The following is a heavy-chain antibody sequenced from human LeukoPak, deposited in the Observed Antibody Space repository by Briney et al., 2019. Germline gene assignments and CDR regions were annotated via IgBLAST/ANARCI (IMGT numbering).Heavy chain of an antibody. Sequence: PSETLSLTCTVSGGSISSYYWSWIRQPPGKGLEWIGYIYYSGSTNYNPSLKSRVTISVDTSKNQFSLKLSSVTAADTAVYYCARVHYDFWSGEAGWFDPWGQGTLVTVSS. CDR3: ARVHYDFWSGEAGWFDP. J-gene: IGHJ5*02. CDR2: IYYSGST. CDR1: GGSISSYY. V-gene: IGHV4-59*01. D-gene: IGHD3-3*01.